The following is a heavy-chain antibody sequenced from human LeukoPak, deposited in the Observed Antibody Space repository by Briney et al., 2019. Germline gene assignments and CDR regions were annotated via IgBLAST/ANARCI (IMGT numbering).Heavy chain of an antibody. V-gene: IGHV1-69*13. D-gene: IGHD5-12*01. Sequence: ASVKVSCKASGGTFSSYAISWVRQAPGQGLEWMGGIIPIFGTANYAQKFQGRVTITADESTSTAYMELSSLRSEDTAVYYCARDWWLRPYYYYYYMDVWGKGTTVTVSS. CDR1: GGTFSSYA. J-gene: IGHJ6*03. CDR3: ARDWWLRPYYYYYYMDV. CDR2: IIPIFGTA.